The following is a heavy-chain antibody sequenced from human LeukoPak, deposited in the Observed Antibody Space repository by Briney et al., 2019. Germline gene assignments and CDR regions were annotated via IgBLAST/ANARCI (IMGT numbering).Heavy chain of an antibody. CDR1: GFTFSNHD. CDR3: AREGVTAAGDDAFDI. Sequence: GGSLRLSCAASGFTFSNHDLHWVRQGSGKGLEWVSAIGVGGDTYYPGSVKGRFTISRENAKNSLYLQMNSLRAEDTAVYYCAREGVTAAGDDAFDIWGQGTMVTVSS. CDR2: IGVGGDT. V-gene: IGHV3-13*01. J-gene: IGHJ3*02. D-gene: IGHD6-13*01.